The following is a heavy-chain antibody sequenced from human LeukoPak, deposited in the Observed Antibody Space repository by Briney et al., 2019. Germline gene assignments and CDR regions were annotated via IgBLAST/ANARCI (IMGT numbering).Heavy chain of an antibody. CDR3: AKDDSALWFGELSHYFNW. V-gene: IGHV3-23*01. CDR1: GFEFNVYS. CDR2: ISGRGDST. J-gene: IGHJ4*02. D-gene: IGHD3-10*01. Sequence: GGSLRLSCAASGFEFNVYSMNWVRQAPGKGLEWVSSISGRGDSTSYADSVKGRFIISRDISKNTLYLQMTSLRADDTAVYYCAKDDSALWFGELSHYFNWWGQGTLVTVSS.